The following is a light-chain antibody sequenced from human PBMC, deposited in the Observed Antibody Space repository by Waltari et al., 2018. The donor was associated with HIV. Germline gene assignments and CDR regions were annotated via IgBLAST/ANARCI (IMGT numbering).Light chain of an antibody. CDR1: QSISSY. J-gene: IGKJ4*01. V-gene: IGKV1-39*01. CDR2: AAS. Sequence: QSPSSLSASVGDRVTITCRASQSISSYLNWYQQKPGKAPKLLIYAASSLQSGVPSRFSGSGSGTDFTLTISSLQPEDFATYYCQQSYSTPLTFGGGTKVEIK. CDR3: QQSYSTPLT.